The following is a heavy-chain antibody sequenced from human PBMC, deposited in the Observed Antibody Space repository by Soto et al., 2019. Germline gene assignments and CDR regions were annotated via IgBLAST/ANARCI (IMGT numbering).Heavy chain of an antibody. V-gene: IGHV1-2*04. CDR1: GYTFTGYY. CDR2: INPNSGGT. J-gene: IGHJ4*02. CDR3: ARGPIDGWLQSDEEFDY. Sequence: QVQLVQSGAEVKKPGASVKVSCKASGYTFTGYYMHWVRQAPGQGLEWMGWINPNSGGTNYAQKFQGWVTMTRDTSISTAYMELSRLRSDDTAVYYCARGPIDGWLQSDEEFDYWGQGTLVTVSS. D-gene: IGHD5-12*01.